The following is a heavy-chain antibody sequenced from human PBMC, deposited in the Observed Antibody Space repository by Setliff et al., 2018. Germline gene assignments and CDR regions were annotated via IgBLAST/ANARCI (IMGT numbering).Heavy chain of an antibody. CDR2: TYTSGST. V-gene: IGHV4-61*09. D-gene: IGHD3-3*01. CDR1: GGSISSGSYY. Sequence: PSETLSLTCTVSGGSISSGSYYWSWIRQPAGKGLEWIGHTYTSGSTNYNPSLKSRVTISVDTSKNQFSLKLSSVTAADTAVYYCARKKTVYWSGSIDYWGQGTLVTVSS. CDR3: ARKKTVYWSGSIDY. J-gene: IGHJ4*02.